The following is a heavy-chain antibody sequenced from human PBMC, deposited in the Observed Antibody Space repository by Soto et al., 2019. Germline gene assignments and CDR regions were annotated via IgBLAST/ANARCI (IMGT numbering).Heavy chain of an antibody. D-gene: IGHD3-10*01. Sequence: TGGSLRLSCAASGFTFSSYAMTWVRQAPGKGLEWVSGISGGGGVSTYYADSVKGRFTISRDNSMNTLYLQMNRLRAEDTAVYYCAKDAISMVRGVNNWFDPWGQGTLVTVS. CDR3: AKDAISMVRGVNNWFDP. CDR1: GFTFSSYA. CDR2: ISGGGGVST. J-gene: IGHJ5*02. V-gene: IGHV3-23*01.